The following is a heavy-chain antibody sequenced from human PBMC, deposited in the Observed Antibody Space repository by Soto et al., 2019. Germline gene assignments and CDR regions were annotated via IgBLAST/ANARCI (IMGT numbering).Heavy chain of an antibody. D-gene: IGHD2-21*01. Sequence: QLQLLESGPGLVKASETLSLTCSVSGGSISTSRSYWAWIRQPPGKGLEWLANIFYSGSTFYNPSLASRVSVSVDTSKTEFSLKLRFVTAADTAVYYCARQPTTGDTDLWFDPWGQGTLVTVSS. CDR1: GGSISTSRSY. CDR2: IFYSGST. CDR3: ARQPTTGDTDLWFDP. J-gene: IGHJ5*02. V-gene: IGHV4-39*01.